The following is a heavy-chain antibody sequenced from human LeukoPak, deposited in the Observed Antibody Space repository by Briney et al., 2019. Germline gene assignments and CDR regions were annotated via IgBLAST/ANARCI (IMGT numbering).Heavy chain of an antibody. Sequence: PGGSLRLSCAASGFTFSHYWMHWVRQAPGKGLMWVSRISTDGSSTTYAESVKGRFTISRDNAKNTLYLQMSSLRADDTALYYCVRESGSSSVGYMDVWGKGTTVTVTS. CDR3: VRESGSSSVGYMDV. V-gene: IGHV3-74*01. J-gene: IGHJ6*03. CDR2: ISTDGSST. D-gene: IGHD1-26*01. CDR1: GFTFSHYW.